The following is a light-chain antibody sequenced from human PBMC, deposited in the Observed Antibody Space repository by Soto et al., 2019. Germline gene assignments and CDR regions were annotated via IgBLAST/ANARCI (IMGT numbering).Light chain of an antibody. CDR1: QSISSW. CDR3: QPYNSYSRT. V-gene: IGKV1-5*01. J-gene: IGKJ1*01. CDR2: DAS. Sequence: DIQMTQSPSTLSASVGDRVTITCRASQSISSWLAWYQQKPGKAPKLLIYDASSLESGVPSRFSGSGSGTEFTLTISSLQTDDFATYYCQPYNSYSRTFGQGTKVDI.